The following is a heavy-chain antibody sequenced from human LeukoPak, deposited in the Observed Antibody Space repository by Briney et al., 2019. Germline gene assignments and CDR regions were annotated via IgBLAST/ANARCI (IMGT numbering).Heavy chain of an antibody. Sequence: GGSLRLSCAASGFTFSSYWVHWVRQAPGKGLVWVSRINSDGSSTRYADCVKGRFTISRDNDKNTLYLQMNSLRAEDTAVYYCGREWLGASIFLDYWGQGTLVTVSS. J-gene: IGHJ4*02. CDR2: INSDGSST. CDR1: GFTFSSYW. CDR3: GREWLGASIFLDY. D-gene: IGHD1-26*01. V-gene: IGHV3-74*01.